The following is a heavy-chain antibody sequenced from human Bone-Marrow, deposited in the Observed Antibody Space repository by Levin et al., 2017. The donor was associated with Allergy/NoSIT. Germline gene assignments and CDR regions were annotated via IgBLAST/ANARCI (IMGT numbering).Heavy chain of an antibody. CDR2: INPSGGST. V-gene: IGHV1-46*01. CDR3: ARVGYEVPGLVSFFSAGSVAKDAFDV. D-gene: IGHD6-19*01. CDR1: GYTFTSYS. Sequence: ASVKVSCRTSGYTFTSYSVHWVRQAPGQGLEWMGMINPSGGSTNYAQRFQGRVIMTRDTSTSTVYMELSSLRSEDTAVFYCARVGYEVPGLVSFFSAGSVAKDAFDVWGQGTMVTVSS. J-gene: IGHJ3*01.